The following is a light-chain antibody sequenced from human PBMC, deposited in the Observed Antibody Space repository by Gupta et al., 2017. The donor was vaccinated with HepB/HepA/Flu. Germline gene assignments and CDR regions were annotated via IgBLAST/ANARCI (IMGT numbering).Light chain of an antibody. CDR1: QSVSTY. Sequence: IVLTQSPGTLSLSPGERATLSCRASQSVSTYLSWYQQKPGQPPRLLIYDASNRATGITARFSGSGSGTDFTLTSSSRETEDFAVYYGQQRSHWCSFGQGTKMEI. CDR3: QQRSHWCS. CDR2: DAS. V-gene: IGKV3-11*01. J-gene: IGKJ2*04.